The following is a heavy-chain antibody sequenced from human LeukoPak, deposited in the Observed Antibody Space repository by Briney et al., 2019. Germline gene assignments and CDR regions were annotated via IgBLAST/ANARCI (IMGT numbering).Heavy chain of an antibody. CDR1: GFSVNNNY. CDR2: ISDSAGGA. V-gene: IGHV3-23*01. D-gene: IGHD6-13*01. CDR3: AKDRPYITSWYGCSTP. J-gene: IGHJ5*02. Sequence: GGSLRLSCAASGFSVNNNYITWVRQAPGKGLEWVSTISDSAGGAHYADSVKGRFTISRDSSRSTLYLQMHSLRAEDTAVYYCAKDRPYITSWYGCSTPWGQGTLVIVSS.